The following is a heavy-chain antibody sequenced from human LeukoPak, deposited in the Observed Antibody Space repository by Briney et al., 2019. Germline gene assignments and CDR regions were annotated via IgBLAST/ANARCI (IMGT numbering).Heavy chain of an antibody. V-gene: IGHV3-21*01. CDR2: ISSSSSYI. J-gene: IGHJ4*02. Sequence: GGSLRLSCAASGFTFSSYSMNWVRQAPGKGLEWVSSISSSSSYIYYADSVKGRFTISRDNAENSLYLQMNSLRAEDTAVYYCARGVGYVGAFDYWGQGTLVTVSS. CDR1: GFTFSSYS. D-gene: IGHD2-8*01. CDR3: ARGVGYVGAFDY.